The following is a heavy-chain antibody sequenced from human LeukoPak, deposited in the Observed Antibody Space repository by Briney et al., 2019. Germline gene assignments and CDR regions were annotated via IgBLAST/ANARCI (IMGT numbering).Heavy chain of an antibody. CDR2: IIPIFGTA. Sequence: ASVKVSCKASGGTFSSYAISWVRQAPGQGLEWMGGIIPIFGTANYAQKFQGRVTITADESTSTAYMELSSLRSEDTAVYYCARSLIGGYAPREYYYYYYYMDVWGKGTTVTVSS. V-gene: IGHV1-69*13. CDR1: GGTFSSYA. J-gene: IGHJ6*03. D-gene: IGHD5-12*01. CDR3: ARSLIGGYAPREYYYYYYYMDV.